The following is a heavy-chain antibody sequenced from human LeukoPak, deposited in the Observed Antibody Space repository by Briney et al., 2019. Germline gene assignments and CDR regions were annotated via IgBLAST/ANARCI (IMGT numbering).Heavy chain of an antibody. Sequence: GGSLRLSCAASGFTFSSYSMNWVRQAPGKGLEWGSYISSSSSTIYYADSVKGRFTISRDNAKNSLYLQMNSLRAEDTAVYYCARGAYWGQGTLVTVSS. J-gene: IGHJ4*02. CDR2: ISSSSSTI. CDR3: ARGAY. CDR1: GFTFSSYS. V-gene: IGHV3-48*04.